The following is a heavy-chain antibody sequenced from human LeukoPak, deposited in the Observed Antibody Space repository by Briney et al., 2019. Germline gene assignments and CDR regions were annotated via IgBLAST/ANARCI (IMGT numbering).Heavy chain of an antibody. D-gene: IGHD3-3*01. CDR1: GFTFSSYS. J-gene: IGHJ4*02. CDR3: ARSATIFGTPDY. Sequence: GGSLRLSCAASGFTFSSYSMNWVRQAPGKGLEWVSSISSSSSYIYYADSVKGRFTISRDNAKNSLYLQMNSLRAEDTAVYYCARSATIFGTPDYRGQGTLVTVSS. CDR2: ISSSSSYI. V-gene: IGHV3-21*01.